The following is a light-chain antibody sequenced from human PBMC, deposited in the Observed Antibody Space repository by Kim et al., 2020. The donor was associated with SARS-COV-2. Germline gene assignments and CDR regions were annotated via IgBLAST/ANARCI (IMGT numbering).Light chain of an antibody. Sequence: GEMKTISGTGPGSDVTGYNFVSCYQKQPGAAPEVIIYEDDNRTSGVSNRFSGSKSSTTASLTISEVQAEDEADYYCSSFRSGNTLLFGGGTQLTVL. J-gene: IGLJ3*02. CDR1: GSDVTGYNF. V-gene: IGLV2-14*01. CDR2: EDD. CDR3: SSFRSGNTLL.